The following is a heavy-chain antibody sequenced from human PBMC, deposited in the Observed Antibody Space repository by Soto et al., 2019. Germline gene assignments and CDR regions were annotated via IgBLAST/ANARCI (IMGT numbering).Heavy chain of an antibody. CDR3: ARRSSSWYFDY. Sequence: ESGGGLVQPGGSLRLSCAASGFTFSNYAMNWVRQAPGKGLEWVSAISGSGDSTYYADSVKGRFTISRDNSKNTLYLQMNSLRAEDTAVYYCARRSSSWYFDYWGQGTLVTVSS. J-gene: IGHJ4*02. V-gene: IGHV3-23*01. CDR1: GFTFSNYA. D-gene: IGHD6-13*01. CDR2: ISGSGDST.